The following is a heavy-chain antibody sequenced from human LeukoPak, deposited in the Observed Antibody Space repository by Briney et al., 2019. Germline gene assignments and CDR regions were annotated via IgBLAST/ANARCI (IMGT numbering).Heavy chain of an antibody. CDR2: IIPSFGTA. CDR3: ARPRQDDFWSGTLAS. Sequence: ASVKVSCKASGATFSSYAISWVRQAPGQGLEWMGRIIPSFGTANYAQKFQGRVTITTDESTSTAYMELSSLRSEDTAVYYCARPRQDDFWSGTLASWGQGTLVTVSS. D-gene: IGHD3-3*01. V-gene: IGHV1-69*05. J-gene: IGHJ5*01. CDR1: GATFSSYA.